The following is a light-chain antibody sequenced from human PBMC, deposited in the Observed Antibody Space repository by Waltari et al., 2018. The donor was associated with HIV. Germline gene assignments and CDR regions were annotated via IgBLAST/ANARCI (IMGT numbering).Light chain of an antibody. V-gene: IGLV3-10*01. J-gene: IGLJ1*01. CDR2: EDS. CDR3: YSTDSSGNV. Sequence: SYELTQPPSVSVSPGHTARITCPGDALPKKYAYWYQQKSGQAPVLVIYEDSKRPSGIPERFSGSSSGTMATLTISGAQVEDEADYYCYSTDSSGNVFGTGTKVTVL. CDR1: ALPKKY.